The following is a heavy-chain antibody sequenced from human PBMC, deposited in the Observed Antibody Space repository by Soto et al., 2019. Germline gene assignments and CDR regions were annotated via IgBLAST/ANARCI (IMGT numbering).Heavy chain of an antibody. CDR1: GFTFSSYA. V-gene: IGHV3-23*01. J-gene: IGHJ6*03. D-gene: IGHD3-10*01. CDR2: ISGSGGST. Sequence: PGGSLRLSCAASGFTFSSYAMSCVRQGPGKGLEWVSAISGSGGSTYYADSVKGRCTISRDNSKNTLYLQMNSLRAEDTAVYYCAKDLVDLVRGTTNYYYYYMDVWGKGTTVTVSS. CDR3: AKDLVDLVRGTTNYYYYYMDV.